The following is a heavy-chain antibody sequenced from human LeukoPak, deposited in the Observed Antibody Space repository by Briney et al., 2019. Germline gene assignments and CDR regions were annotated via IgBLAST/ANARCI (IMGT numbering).Heavy chain of an antibody. Sequence: PSETLSLTCAVYVGSFSGYYWSWIRQSPGKGLEWIGEINHSGSTKYNPSLKSRVTISVDTSKNQFSLKMSSVTAADTAVYYCARGSWNYGDYGLFDYWGQGTLVTVSS. D-gene: IGHD4-17*01. CDR3: ARGSWNYGDYGLFDY. V-gene: IGHV4-34*01. J-gene: IGHJ4*02. CDR1: VGSFSGYY. CDR2: INHSGST.